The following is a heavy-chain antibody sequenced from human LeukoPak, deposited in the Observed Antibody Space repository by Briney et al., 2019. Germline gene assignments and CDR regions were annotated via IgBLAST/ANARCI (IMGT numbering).Heavy chain of an antibody. D-gene: IGHD3-10*01. Sequence: ASVKVSCKASGGTFSSYAISWVRQAPGQGLEWMGRIIPILGIANYAQKFQGRVTITADKSTSTAYMELSSLRSEDTAVYYCARDLERKGYYYGSGAIDYWGQGTLVTVSS. CDR1: GGTFSSYA. CDR2: IIPILGIA. V-gene: IGHV1-69*04. CDR3: ARDLERKGYYYGSGAIDY. J-gene: IGHJ4*02.